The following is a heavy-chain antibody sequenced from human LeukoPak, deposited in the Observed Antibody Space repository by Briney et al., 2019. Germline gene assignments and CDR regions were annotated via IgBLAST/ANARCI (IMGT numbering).Heavy chain of an antibody. V-gene: IGHV1-69*13. J-gene: IGHJ4*02. D-gene: IGHD1-14*01. Sequence: ASVKVSCKASGYTFTSYYMHWARQAPGQGLEWMGGIIPIFGTANYTQKFQGRVTITADESTSTAYMELSSLRSEDTAVYYCARGAPDSCFDYWGQGTLVTVSS. CDR1: GYTFTSYY. CDR3: ARGAPDSCFDY. CDR2: IIPIFGTA.